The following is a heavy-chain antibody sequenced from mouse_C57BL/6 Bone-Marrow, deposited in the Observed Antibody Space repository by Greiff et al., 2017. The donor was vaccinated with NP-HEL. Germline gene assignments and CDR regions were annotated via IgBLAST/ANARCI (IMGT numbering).Heavy chain of an antibody. V-gene: IGHV1-81*01. CDR3: ARGLLLWDGGLAY. CDR1: GYTFTSYG. CDR2: IYPRSGNT. J-gene: IGHJ3*01. Sequence: VQLVESGAELARPGASVKLSCKASGYTFTSYGISWVKQRTGQGLEWIGEIYPRSGNTYYNEKFKGKATLTADKSSSTAYMELRSLTSEDSAGYCCARGLLLWDGGLAYWGQGTLVTVSA. D-gene: IGHD2-3*01.